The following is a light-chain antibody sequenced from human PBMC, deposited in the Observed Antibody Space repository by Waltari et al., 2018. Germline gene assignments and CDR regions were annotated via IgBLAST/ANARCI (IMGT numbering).Light chain of an antibody. V-gene: IGLV3-25*03. CDR1: VLPTQY. Sequence: SFELTQPPSVSVSPGQTATITCSGDVLPTQYVYWYQQKPGQAPVPSIYKDTERPSGIPERFSGSTSGTGTTVTLTIGGVQAEDEADYYCQSIDVDALTFGGGTKLTVL. J-gene: IGLJ2*01. CDR2: KDT. CDR3: QSIDVDALT.